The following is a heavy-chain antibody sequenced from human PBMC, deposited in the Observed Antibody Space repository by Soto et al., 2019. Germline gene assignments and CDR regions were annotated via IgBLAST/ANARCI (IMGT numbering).Heavy chain of an antibody. D-gene: IGHD3-3*01. V-gene: IGHV3-48*03. J-gene: IGHJ6*02. CDR3: ARDPNYDFWSGYRNKEGTYGMDV. CDR1: GFAFSGFE. CDR2: ISSGASNM. Sequence: LRLSCAASGFAFSGFEMNWVRQAPGKGLEWVSYISSGASNMYYADSVKGRFTISRDNAQSSLYLQMNSLRVEDTAVYYCARDPNYDFWSGYRNKEGTYGMDVWGQGTTVTVSS.